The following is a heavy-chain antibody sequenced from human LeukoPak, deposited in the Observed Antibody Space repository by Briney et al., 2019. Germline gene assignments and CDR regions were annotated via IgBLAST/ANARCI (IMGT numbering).Heavy chain of an antibody. CDR3: ARGDYDYVWGSYFDY. CDR2: IYSGGST. Sequence: GGSLRLSCAASGFTFSSNYMSWVRQAPGKGLEWVSVIYSGGSTYYADSVKGRLTISRHNSKNTLYLQMNGLRAEDTAVYYCARGDYDYVWGSYFDYWGQGTLVTVSS. D-gene: IGHD3-16*01. J-gene: IGHJ4*02. CDR1: GFTFSSNY. V-gene: IGHV3-53*04.